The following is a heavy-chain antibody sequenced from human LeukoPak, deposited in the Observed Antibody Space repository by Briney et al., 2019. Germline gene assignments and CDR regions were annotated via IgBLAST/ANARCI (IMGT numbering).Heavy chain of an antibody. CDR2: ISYDGSNK. J-gene: IGHJ6*02. Sequence: PGRSLGLSCAASGFTFSSYAMHWVRQAPGKGLEWVAVISYDGSNKYYADSVKGRFTISRDNSKNTLYLQMNSLRAEDTAVYYCASISGYSYGYYYYYGMDVWGQGTTVTVSS. V-gene: IGHV3-30-3*01. CDR1: GFTFSSYA. D-gene: IGHD5-18*01. CDR3: ASISGYSYGYYYYYGMDV.